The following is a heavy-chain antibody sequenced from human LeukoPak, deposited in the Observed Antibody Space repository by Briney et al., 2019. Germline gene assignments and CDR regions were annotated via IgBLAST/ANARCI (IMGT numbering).Heavy chain of an antibody. CDR2: IYYSGST. CDR1: GGSISSYY. V-gene: IGHV4-59*08. D-gene: IGHD6-13*01. Sequence: SETLSLTCTVSGGSISSYYWSWIRQPPGKGLEWIGYIYYSGSTNYNPSLKSRITISLDTSKNQFSLTLSSVTAADTAVYYCARQGESSSWYPYYYGMDVWGQGTTVTVSS. CDR3: ARQGESSSWYPYYYGMDV. J-gene: IGHJ6*02.